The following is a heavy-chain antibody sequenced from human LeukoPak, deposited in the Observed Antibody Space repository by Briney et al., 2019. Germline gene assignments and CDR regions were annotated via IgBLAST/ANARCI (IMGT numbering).Heavy chain of an antibody. CDR3: ARDLGVAVRPFSLFY. J-gene: IGHJ4*02. Sequence: GASVKVSCKASGYTFTGYYLHWVRQAPGQGPEWMGWINPKSGVTNYAQKFQGRVTMTSDTSISTAYMYFSRLRSDDTAMYYCARDLGVAVRPFSLFYWGQGTLVTVSS. CDR1: GYTFTGYY. D-gene: IGHD6-6*01. CDR2: INPKSGVT. V-gene: IGHV1-2*02.